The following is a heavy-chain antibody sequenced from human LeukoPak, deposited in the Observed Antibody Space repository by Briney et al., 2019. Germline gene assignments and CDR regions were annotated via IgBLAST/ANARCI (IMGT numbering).Heavy chain of an antibody. V-gene: IGHV1-2*02. CDR1: GYTFTDYY. D-gene: IGHD4-11*01. CDR3: ARDRDYSNTERGFDY. J-gene: IGHJ4*02. Sequence: ASVKVSCKTSGYTFTDYYIHWVRRAPGQGLEWMGWINPNSRETNSAQRFQGRVTTTGDTSISTAYMELSRLTSDDTAVYYCARDRDYSNTERGFDYWGQGTLVTVSS. CDR2: INPNSRET.